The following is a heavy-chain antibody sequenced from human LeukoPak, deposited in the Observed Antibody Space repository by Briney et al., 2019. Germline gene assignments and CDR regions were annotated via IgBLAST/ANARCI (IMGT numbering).Heavy chain of an antibody. CDR1: GFTFSSYG. D-gene: IGHD2-2*01. CDR3: AKDYRGYCSSTSCYGVDY. J-gene: IGHJ4*02. Sequence: GGSLRLSCAASGFTFSSYGMHWVRQAPGKGLDWVAFIRYDGSNKYYADSVKGRFTISRDNSKNTLYLQMNSLRAEDTAVYYCAKDYRGYCSSTSCYGVDYWGQGTLVTVSS. V-gene: IGHV3-30*02. CDR2: IRYDGSNK.